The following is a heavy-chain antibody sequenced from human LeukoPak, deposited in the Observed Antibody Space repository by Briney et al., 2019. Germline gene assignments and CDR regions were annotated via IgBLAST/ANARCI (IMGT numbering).Heavy chain of an antibody. J-gene: IGHJ3*02. Sequence: GVSLRLSCAATVFDFSSYALTWVRHAPGEALDWVSTNSVSSTPYYLDSVKGRFTLSRDNSNNALFLQMNSLRAEDTALYYCAKCNLDNCREGFHIWGQGTMVTVSS. CDR1: VFDFSSYA. CDR2: NSVSSTP. D-gene: IGHD1-1*01. V-gene: IGHV3-23*01. CDR3: AKCNLDNCREGFHI.